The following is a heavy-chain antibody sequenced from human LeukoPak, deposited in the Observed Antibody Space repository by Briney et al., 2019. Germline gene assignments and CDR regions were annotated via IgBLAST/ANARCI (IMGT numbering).Heavy chain of an antibody. Sequence: GASLRLSCAASGFNFGNYGMRCARQAPGKWLEWVAAIWYDGGKTEYAESVKGRFTISRDKSKNTLSLQMNSLRAEDTAVYYCARGTADGRDGYNKIFDYWGQGTLVTVSS. J-gene: IGHJ4*02. CDR3: ARGTADGRDGYNKIFDY. D-gene: IGHD5-24*01. V-gene: IGHV3-33*01. CDR1: GFNFGNYG. CDR2: IWYDGGKT.